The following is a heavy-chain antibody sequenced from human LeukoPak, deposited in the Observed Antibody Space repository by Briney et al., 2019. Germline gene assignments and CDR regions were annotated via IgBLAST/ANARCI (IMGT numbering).Heavy chain of an antibody. CDR2: IYYSGST. D-gene: IGHD4-17*01. CDR3: ARVSRDYGGAFDI. V-gene: IGHV4-59*01. J-gene: IGHJ3*02. Sequence: SGTLSLTCTVSGGSISSYYWSWIRQPPGKGLEGIGYIYYSGSTNYNPSLKSRVTISVDTSKNQFSLKLSSVTAADTAVYYCARVSRDYGGAFDIWGQGTMVTVSS. CDR1: GGSISSYY.